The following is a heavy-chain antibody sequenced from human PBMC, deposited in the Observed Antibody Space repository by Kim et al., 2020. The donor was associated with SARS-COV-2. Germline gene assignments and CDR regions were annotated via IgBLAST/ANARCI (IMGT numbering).Heavy chain of an antibody. CDR1: GYTFTSYA. D-gene: IGHD6-13*01. CDR2: INTNTGNP. J-gene: IGHJ4*02. V-gene: IGHV7-4-1*02. CDR3: ARVDVGAAAGGGDY. Sequence: ASVKVSCKASGYTFTSYAMNWVRQAPGQGLEWMGWINTNTGNPTYAQGFTGRFVFSLDTSVSTAYLQISSLKAEDTAVYCCARVDVGAAAGGGDYWGQGTLVTVSS.